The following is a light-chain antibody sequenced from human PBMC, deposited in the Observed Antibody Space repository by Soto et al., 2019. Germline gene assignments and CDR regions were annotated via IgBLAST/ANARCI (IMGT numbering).Light chain of an antibody. J-gene: IGKJ2*01. CDR3: MQATQYRPYT. CDR1: QSLVHSDGNTY. CDR2: KVS. V-gene: IGKV2-24*01. Sequence: DIVLTQTPLSSPVTLGQPASISCRSSQSLVHSDGNTYLSWFHQRPGQPPRLLIDKVSNRFSGXPXRXIRSGAGTEFTLKISRVEAEDVGIYFCMQATQYRPYTFGQGTKLEIK.